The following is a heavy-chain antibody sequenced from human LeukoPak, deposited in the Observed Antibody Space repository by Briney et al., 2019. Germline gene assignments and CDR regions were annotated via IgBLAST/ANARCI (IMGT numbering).Heavy chain of an antibody. CDR3: ARDGITIFGVASAFDY. CDR1: GFTLSSYS. CDR2: ITSSSSTI. J-gene: IGHJ4*02. V-gene: IGHV3-48*01. D-gene: IGHD3-3*01. Sequence: GGSLRLSCAASGFTLSSYSMNWVRQAPGKGLEWVSYITSSSSTIYYADSVKGRFIISRDNAKNSLYLQMNSLRAEDTAVYYCARDGITIFGVASAFDYWGQGTLVTVSS.